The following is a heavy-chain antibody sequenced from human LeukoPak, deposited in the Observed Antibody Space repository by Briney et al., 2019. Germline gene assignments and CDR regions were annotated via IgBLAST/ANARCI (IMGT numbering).Heavy chain of an antibody. Sequence: GGSLRLSCAASGFTFSSYGMSWVRQAPGKGLEWVSAISGSGGSTYYADSVKGRFTISRDNSKNTLYLQMNSLRPEDTAVYYCAKAVYGDYFDYWGQGTLVTVSS. CDR1: GFTFSSYG. D-gene: IGHD4-17*01. CDR2: ISGSGGST. J-gene: IGHJ4*02. V-gene: IGHV3-23*01. CDR3: AKAVYGDYFDY.